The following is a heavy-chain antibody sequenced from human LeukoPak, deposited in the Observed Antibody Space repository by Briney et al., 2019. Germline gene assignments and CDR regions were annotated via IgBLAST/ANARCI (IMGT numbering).Heavy chain of an antibody. J-gene: IGHJ4*02. CDR3: ARDRALAVSLSD. V-gene: IGHV3-20*04. D-gene: IGHD2-15*01. CDR2: INWDGGST. Sequence: PGGSLRLSCAASGFTFDDYGMSWVRQAPGKGLEWVSGINWDGGSTGYADSVKGRFTISRDTSNNGLFLQLTSLRVEDTAVYFCARDRALAVSLSDWGQGTLVTVS. CDR1: GFTFDDYG.